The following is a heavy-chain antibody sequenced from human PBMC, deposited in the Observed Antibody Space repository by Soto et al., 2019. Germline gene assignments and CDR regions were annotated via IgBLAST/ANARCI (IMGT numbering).Heavy chain of an antibody. V-gene: IGHV4-59*01. CDR2: IYYSGST. J-gene: IGHJ3*02. CDR3: ARGVGNDAFDI. Sequence: KHLGKGLEWIGYIYYSGSTNYNPSLKSRVTISVDTSKNQFSLKLSSVTAADTAVYYCARGVGNDAFDIWGQGTMVSVSS.